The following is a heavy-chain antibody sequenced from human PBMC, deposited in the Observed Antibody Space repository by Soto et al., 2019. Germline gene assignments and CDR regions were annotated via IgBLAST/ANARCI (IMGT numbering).Heavy chain of an antibody. CDR1: GYTFTSYY. D-gene: IGHD2-2*01. V-gene: IGHV1-46*01. CDR2: INPSGGST. CDR3: ARVTADQTGAQTFQH. Sequence: ASVKVSCKASGYTFTSYYMHWVRQAPGQGLEWMGIINPSGGSTSYAQKFQGRVTMTRDTSTSTVYMELSSLRSEDTAVYYCARVTADQTGAQTFQHWGQGTLVTVSS. J-gene: IGHJ1*01.